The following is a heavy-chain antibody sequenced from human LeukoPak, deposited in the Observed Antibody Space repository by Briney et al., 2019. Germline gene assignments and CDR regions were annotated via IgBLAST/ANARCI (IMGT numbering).Heavy chain of an antibody. CDR3: AKDIVVVTSDAPDAFDI. CDR2: ISGSGGST. J-gene: IGHJ3*02. D-gene: IGHD2-21*02. Sequence: TXSXYAMSWVRQAPGKGLEWVSAISGSGGSTYYADSVKGRFTISRDNSKNTLYLQMNSLRAEDTAVYYCAKDIVVVTSDAPDAFDIWGQGTMVTVSS. CDR1: TXSXYA. V-gene: IGHV3-23*01.